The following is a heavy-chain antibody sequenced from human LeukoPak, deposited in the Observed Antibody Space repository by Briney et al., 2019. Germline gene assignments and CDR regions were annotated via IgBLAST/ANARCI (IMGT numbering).Heavy chain of an antibody. D-gene: IGHD2-2*01. J-gene: IGHJ4*02. Sequence: ASVRNSCRTSGYAFTGYYLHWVRQAPGQGPEWMARIDTNSGSTHYAQKFQVRLTVTRDTSTSTVYMELSGLKSDDTAVYYCARVPGPYTTCRFDYWGQGTLVTVSS. CDR3: ARVPGPYTTCRFDY. V-gene: IGHV1-2*02. CDR2: IDTNSGST. CDR1: GYAFTGYY.